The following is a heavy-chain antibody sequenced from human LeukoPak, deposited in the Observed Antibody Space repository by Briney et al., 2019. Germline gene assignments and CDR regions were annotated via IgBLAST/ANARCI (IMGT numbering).Heavy chain of an antibody. J-gene: IGHJ4*02. V-gene: IGHV3-23*01. CDR3: AKVDILTGYPDY. CDR1: GFTFSSYA. CDR2: ISGSGGST. D-gene: IGHD3-9*01. Sequence: GGSLRLSCAASGFTFSSYAMSWVRQAPGEGLEWVSAISGSGGSTYYADSVKGRFTISRDNSKNTLYLQMNSLRAEDTAVYYCAKVDILTGYPDYWGQGTLVTVSS.